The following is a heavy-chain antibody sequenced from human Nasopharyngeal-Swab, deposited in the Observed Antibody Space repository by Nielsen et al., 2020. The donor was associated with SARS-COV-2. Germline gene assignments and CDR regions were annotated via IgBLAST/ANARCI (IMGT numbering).Heavy chain of an antibody. D-gene: IGHD1-26*01. CDR1: GFTFSSYS. V-gene: IGHV3-33*08. CDR2: IWYDGSNK. CDR3: ARALGGYYGMDV. Sequence: GESLKISCAASGFTFSSYSMNWVRQAPGKGLEWVAVIWYDGSNKYYADSVKGRFTISRDNSKNTLYLQMNSLRAEDTAVYYCARALGGYYGMDVWGQGTTVTVSS. J-gene: IGHJ6*02.